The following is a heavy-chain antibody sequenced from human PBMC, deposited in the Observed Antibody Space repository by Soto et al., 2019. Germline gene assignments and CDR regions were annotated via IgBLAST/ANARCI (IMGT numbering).Heavy chain of an antibody. CDR3: ARGASHGDGYNQMVIGAFDI. CDR2: INHSGST. D-gene: IGHD5-12*01. CDR1: GGSFSGYY. V-gene: IGHV4-34*01. Sequence: QVQLQQWGAGLLKPSETLSLTCAVYGGSFSGYYWSWIRQPPGKGLEWIGEINHSGSTNYNPSLKSRVTISVDTSKNQFSLKLSSVTAADTAVYYCARGASHGDGYNQMVIGAFDIWGQGTMVTVSS. J-gene: IGHJ3*02.